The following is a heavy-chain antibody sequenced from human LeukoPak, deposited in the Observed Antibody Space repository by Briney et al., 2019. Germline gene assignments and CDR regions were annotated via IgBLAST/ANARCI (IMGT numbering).Heavy chain of an antibody. V-gene: IGHV1-8*02. CDR1: GYTFTGYY. CDR2: MNPNSGNT. CDR3: ARGLKSLRRVTTGYYGMDV. D-gene: IGHD4-17*01. Sequence: ASVKVSCKASGYTFTGYYMHWVRQAPGQGLEWMGWMNPNSGNTGYAQKFQGRVTVARNTSISTAYMELSSLRSEDTAVYYCARGLKSLRRVTTGYYGMDVWGQGTTVTVSS. J-gene: IGHJ6*02.